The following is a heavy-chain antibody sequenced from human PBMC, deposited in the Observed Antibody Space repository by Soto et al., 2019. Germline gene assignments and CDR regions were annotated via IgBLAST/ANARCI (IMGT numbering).Heavy chain of an antibody. V-gene: IGHV3-11*01. CDR3: ARSSATVNGWWGYGLDV. J-gene: IGHJ6*02. D-gene: IGHD2-15*01. CDR1: GFNFSDYF. CDR2: ISGSGSSTK. Sequence: PGGSLRLSCAASGFNFSDYFMTWIRQAPGKGLEWVSYISGSGSSTKYYADAVEGRFTISRDNAKNSLYLQMNSLTAEDTAVYYCARSSATVNGWWGYGLDVWGQGTTVTVSS.